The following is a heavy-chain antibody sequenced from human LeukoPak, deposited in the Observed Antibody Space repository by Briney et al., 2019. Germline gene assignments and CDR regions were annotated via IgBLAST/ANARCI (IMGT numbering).Heavy chain of an antibody. CDR3: ARRSLGGAAPFDY. D-gene: IGHD3-16*01. J-gene: IGHJ4*02. Sequence: GGSLRLSCAASGFTFTTYAMYWVRQAPGKGLEWVALIRYDGSSKYYADSVKGRFTISRDNSKNTLYLQMNSLRAVDTAVYYCARRSLGGAAPFDYWGQGTLVTVSS. CDR2: IRYDGSSK. V-gene: IGHV3-30*19. CDR1: GFTFTTYA.